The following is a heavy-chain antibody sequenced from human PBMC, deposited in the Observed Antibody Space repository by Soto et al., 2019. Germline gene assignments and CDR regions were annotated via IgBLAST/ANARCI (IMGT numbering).Heavy chain of an antibody. Sequence: QVQLQESGPGLVKPSQTLSLTCTVSGGSISSGGYYWSWIRQHPGKGLEWIGYIYYSGSTYYNPYLKSRGTISVDTSKNQFSLKLSSVTAADTAVYYCARDPFRGHYGSGNDAFDIWGQGTMVTVSS. J-gene: IGHJ3*02. CDR1: GGSISSGGYY. CDR3: ARDPFRGHYGSGNDAFDI. V-gene: IGHV4-31*03. CDR2: IYYSGST. D-gene: IGHD3-10*01.